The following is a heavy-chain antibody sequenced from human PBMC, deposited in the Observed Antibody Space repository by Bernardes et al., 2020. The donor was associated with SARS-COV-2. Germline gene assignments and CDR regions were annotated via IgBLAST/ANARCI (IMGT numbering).Heavy chain of an antibody. CDR2: IWYDGSNK. V-gene: IGHV3-33*01. Sequence: GYLRRSCAASGFTFIRYGMHWVRTAPGKGLEWVAVIWYDGSNKNYGDSVKGRFTISRDNAKNTLYLQMNSLRAEDTAVYYCARAAVSYSSGWYYFDNWGHGTLVTVSS. CDR3: ARAAVSYSSGWYYFDN. J-gene: IGHJ4*01. D-gene: IGHD6-19*01. CDR1: GFTFIRYG.